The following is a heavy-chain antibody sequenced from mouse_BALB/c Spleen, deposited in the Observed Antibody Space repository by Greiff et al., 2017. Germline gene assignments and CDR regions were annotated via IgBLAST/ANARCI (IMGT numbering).Heavy chain of an antibody. CDR1: GFSLTSYG. CDR2: IWSGGST. V-gene: IGHV2-2*02. D-gene: IGHD2-10*02. Sequence: VQGVESGPGLVQPSQSLSITCTVSGFSLTSYGVHWVRQSPGKGLEWLGVIWSGGSTDYNAAFISRLSISKDNSKSQVFFKMNSLQANDTAIYYCARGYDPFYAMDYWGQGTSVTVSS. J-gene: IGHJ4*01. CDR3: ARGYDPFYAMDY.